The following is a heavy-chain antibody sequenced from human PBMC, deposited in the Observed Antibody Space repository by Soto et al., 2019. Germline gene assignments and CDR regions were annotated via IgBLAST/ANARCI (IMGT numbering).Heavy chain of an antibody. Sequence: QVQLVQSGAEVKKPGSSVKVSCTASGGTFSSYAISWVRQAPGHGLEWMGGIIPIFGTANYAQKFQGRVTITADESTSTAYMELSSLRSEDTAVYYCARDTYRPPGRLFDYWGQGTLVTVSS. V-gene: IGHV1-69*01. CDR3: ARDTYRPPGRLFDY. CDR2: IIPIFGTA. D-gene: IGHD3-16*02. CDR1: GGTFSSYA. J-gene: IGHJ4*02.